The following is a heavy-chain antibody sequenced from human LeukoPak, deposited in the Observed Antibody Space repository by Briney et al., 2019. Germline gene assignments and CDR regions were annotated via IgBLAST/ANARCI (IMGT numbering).Heavy chain of an antibody. Sequence: GGSLRLSCAASGFTFSSYGMHWVRQAPGKGLEWLAVIWYDGGNKYYADSVKGRFTISRDNAKNSLYLQMNSLRAEDTAVYYCAREQRYGDQDYWGQGTLVTVSS. J-gene: IGHJ4*02. D-gene: IGHD4-17*01. V-gene: IGHV3-33*01. CDR1: GFTFSSYG. CDR3: AREQRYGDQDY. CDR2: IWYDGGNK.